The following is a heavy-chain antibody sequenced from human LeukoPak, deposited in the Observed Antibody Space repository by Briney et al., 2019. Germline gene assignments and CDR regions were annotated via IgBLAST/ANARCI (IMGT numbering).Heavy chain of an antibody. CDR2: INSDGSST. CDR1: GFTFSSYW. D-gene: IGHD1-1*01. CDR3: ARDSETGTPSFYYYYGMDV. Sequence: GGSLRLSCAASGFTFSSYWMHWVRQAPGKGLVWVSRINSDGSSTSYADSVKGRFTISRDNAKNTLYLQMNSLRAEDMAVYYCARDSETGTPSFYYYYGMDVWGQGTTVTVSS. J-gene: IGHJ6*02. V-gene: IGHV3-74*01.